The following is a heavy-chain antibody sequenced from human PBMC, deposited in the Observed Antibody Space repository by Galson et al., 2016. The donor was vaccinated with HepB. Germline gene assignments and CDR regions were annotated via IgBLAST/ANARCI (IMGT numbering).Heavy chain of an antibody. V-gene: IGHV1-18*01. CDR2: ISVHNGNT. Sequence: SVKVSCKASGYTFTSYGISWVRQAPGQGLEWMGWISVHNGNTKYAQKLQDRVTMTTDTSTSTAYMGVRSLRSDDTAVYYCARDTGFSGSYYFDYWGQGTLITVSS. D-gene: IGHD1-26*01. J-gene: IGHJ4*02. CDR3: ARDTGFSGSYYFDY. CDR1: GYTFTSYG.